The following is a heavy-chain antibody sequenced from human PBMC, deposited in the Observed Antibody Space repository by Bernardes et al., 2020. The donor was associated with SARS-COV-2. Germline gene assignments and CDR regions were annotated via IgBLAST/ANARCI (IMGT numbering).Heavy chain of an antibody. D-gene: IGHD5-12*01. CDR1: VYTFTNYD. CDR3: AKGPWQPYYYCMDV. J-gene: IGHJ6*02. CDR2: MNPNSVNT. V-gene: IGHV1-8*02. Sequence: ASVKVSCKASVYTFTNYDINWVRQATGQGLEWMGWMNPNSVNTGYAWKFQGRVTLTRNTSISTAYMELTSLTSEDTAVYYWAKGPWQPYYYCMDVWGQGTPVTVSS.